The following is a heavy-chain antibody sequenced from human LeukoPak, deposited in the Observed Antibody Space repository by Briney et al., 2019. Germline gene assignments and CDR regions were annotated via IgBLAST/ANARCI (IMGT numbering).Heavy chain of an antibody. CDR1: GFTVSSNY. Sequence: GGSLRLSCAASGFTVSSNYMSWVRQAPGKGLEWVSVIYSGGSTYYADSVKGRFTISRDNSKNTLYLQMNSLRAEDTAVYYCAKISETIFGVGFDYWGQGTLVTVSS. CDR3: AKISETIFGVGFDY. V-gene: IGHV3-53*01. D-gene: IGHD3-3*01. CDR2: IYSGGST. J-gene: IGHJ4*02.